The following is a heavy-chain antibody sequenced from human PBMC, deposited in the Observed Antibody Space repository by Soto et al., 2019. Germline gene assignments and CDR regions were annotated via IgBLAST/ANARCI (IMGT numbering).Heavy chain of an antibody. CDR3: ARDLGITVPYYFDY. CDR1: GYTFTSYT. D-gene: IGHD4-4*01. CDR2: IIPILGIA. Sequence: SVKVSCKASGYTFTSYTISWVRQAPGQGLEWMGRIIPILGIANYAQKFQGRVTITADKSTSTAYMELSSLRSEDTAVYYCARDLGITVPYYFDYWGQGTLVTVSS. J-gene: IGHJ4*02. V-gene: IGHV1-69*04.